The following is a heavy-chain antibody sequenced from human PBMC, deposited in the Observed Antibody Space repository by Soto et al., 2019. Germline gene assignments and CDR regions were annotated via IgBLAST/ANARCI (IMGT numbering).Heavy chain of an antibody. V-gene: IGHV5-51*01. CDR3: ARSRVYSGYDYGTFDY. Sequence: GESLKISCKGSGYSFTSYWIGWVRQMPGKGLEWMGIIYPGDSDTRYSPSFQGQVTISADKSISTAYLQWSSLKASDTAMYYCARSRVYSGYDYGTFDYWGQGTLVTVSS. CDR2: IYPGDSDT. J-gene: IGHJ4*02. D-gene: IGHD5-12*01. CDR1: GYSFTSYW.